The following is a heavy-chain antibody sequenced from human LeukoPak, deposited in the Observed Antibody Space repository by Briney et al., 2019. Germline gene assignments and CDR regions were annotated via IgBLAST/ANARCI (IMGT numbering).Heavy chain of an antibody. D-gene: IGHD6-19*01. J-gene: IGHJ4*02. V-gene: IGHV3-30*18. CDR1: GFTFSSYG. CDR2: ISYDGSNK. Sequence: GGSLRLSCAASGFTFSSYGMHWVRQAPGKGLEWVAVISYDGSNKYYADSVKGRFTISRDNSKNTLYLQMNSLRAEDTAVYYCAKGGSGWYFDYWGQGTLVTVSS. CDR3: AKGGSGWYFDY.